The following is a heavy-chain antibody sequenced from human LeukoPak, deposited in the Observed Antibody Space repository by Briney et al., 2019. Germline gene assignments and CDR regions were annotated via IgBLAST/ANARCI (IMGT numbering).Heavy chain of an antibody. D-gene: IGHD3-3*01. Sequence: GGSLRLSCVVSGFTVTNARMNWVRQAPGGGLEWFGRIESRNGGGTTDYAAPVKGRFTISRDDSKNTVILHMNSLKTEDTAVYYCATVPGITAFGEVIDYWGQGTLVTISS. CDR1: GFTVTNAR. CDR3: ATVPGITAFGEVIDY. V-gene: IGHV3-15*04. J-gene: IGHJ4*02. CDR2: IESRNGGGTT.